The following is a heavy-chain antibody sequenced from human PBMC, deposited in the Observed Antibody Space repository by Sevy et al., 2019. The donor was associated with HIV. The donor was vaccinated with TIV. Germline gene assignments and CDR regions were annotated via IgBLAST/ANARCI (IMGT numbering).Heavy chain of an antibody. Sequence: SEILSLTCTVSGGSISTSGSYWGWIRQPPGKGLEWIGDISYGGITNYNPSLRGRVTISRDTSNNHFSLKLSSVTAADTAVHYCAKIFAHWGHGTLVTVSS. CDR3: AKIFAH. CDR2: ISYGGIT. CDR1: GGSISTSGSY. V-gene: IGHV4-39*02. J-gene: IGHJ5*02.